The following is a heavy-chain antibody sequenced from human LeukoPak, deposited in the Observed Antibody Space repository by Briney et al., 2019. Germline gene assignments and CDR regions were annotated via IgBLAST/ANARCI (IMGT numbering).Heavy chain of an antibody. V-gene: IGHV3-23*01. CDR2: ISGSGGST. CDR3: AKLGSSGWPYGDAFDI. J-gene: IGHJ3*02. Sequence: PGGSLRLSCAASGFTFSSYAMSWVRQAPGKGLEWVSAISGSGGSTYYADSVKGRFTISRDNSKNTLYLQMNSLRAEDTAVYYCAKLGSSGWPYGDAFDIWGQGTMVTVSS. CDR1: GFTFSSYA. D-gene: IGHD6-19*01.